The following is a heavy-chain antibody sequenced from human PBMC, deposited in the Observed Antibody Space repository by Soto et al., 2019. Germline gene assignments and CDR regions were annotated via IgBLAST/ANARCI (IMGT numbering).Heavy chain of an antibody. CDR2: ISAYNGNT. D-gene: IGHD4-17*01. J-gene: IGHJ4*02. CDR1: GGTFSSYA. CDR3: ARSDSTVTTVADY. V-gene: IGHV1-18*01. Sequence: ASVKVSCKASGGTFSSYAISWVRQAPGQGLEWMGWISAYNGNTNYAQKLQGRVTMTTDTSTSTAYMELRSLRSDDTAVYYCARSDSTVTTVADYWGQGTLVTVSS.